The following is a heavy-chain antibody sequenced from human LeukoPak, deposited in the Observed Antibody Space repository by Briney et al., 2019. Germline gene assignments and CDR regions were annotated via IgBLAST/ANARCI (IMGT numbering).Heavy chain of an antibody. CDR2: INHSGST. J-gene: IGHJ3*01. CDR1: GGSFRDYY. CDR3: AKAPYLSSGS. Sequence: SETLSLTCAVYGGSFRDYYWSWIRQPPGKGLEWIGEINHSGSTKYNPSLKRRVTISLDTSKNQFSLKLTSVTAADTAVYYCAKAPYLSSGSWGQGILVAVSS. V-gene: IGHV4-34*01. D-gene: IGHD3-22*01.